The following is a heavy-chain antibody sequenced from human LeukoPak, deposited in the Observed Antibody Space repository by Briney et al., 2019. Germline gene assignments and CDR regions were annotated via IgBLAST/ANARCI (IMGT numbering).Heavy chain of an antibody. D-gene: IGHD4/OR15-4a*01. CDR3: AKDLTGLDY. CDR2: ISSSSSYI. Sequence: GGSLRLSCAASGFTFSSYSMSWVRQAPGKGLEWVSSISSSSSYIYYADSVKGRFTISRDNSKNTLYLQMNSLRAEDAAVYYCAKDLTGLDYWGQGTLVTVSS. V-gene: IGHV3-21*01. J-gene: IGHJ4*02. CDR1: GFTFSSYS.